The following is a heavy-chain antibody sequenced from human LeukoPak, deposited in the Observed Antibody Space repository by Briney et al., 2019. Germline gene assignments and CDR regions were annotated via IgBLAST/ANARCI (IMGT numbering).Heavy chain of an antibody. Sequence: PSETLSLTRAVSGYSICSGYYWGWIRQPPGKGLEWIGSIYHSGSTYYSPSLKSRVTISVDTSKNQFSLKLSSVTAADTAVYYCARGDFGWFGYWGQGTLVTVSS. D-gene: IGHD3-9*01. V-gene: IGHV4-38-2*01. CDR1: GYSICSGYY. CDR3: ARGDFGWFGY. J-gene: IGHJ4*02. CDR2: IYHSGST.